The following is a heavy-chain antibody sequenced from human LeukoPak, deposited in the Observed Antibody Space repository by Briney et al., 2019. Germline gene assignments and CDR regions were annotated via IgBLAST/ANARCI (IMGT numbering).Heavy chain of an antibody. V-gene: IGHV3-23*01. CDR3: AKPLSPYYYDGSGYLGPEYFQH. D-gene: IGHD3-22*01. CDR2: ISAGGDSP. Sequence: GGSLRLSCAASGFTFSSYAMSWVRQAPGQGLEWVSAISAGGDSPYYADSVQGRFSISRDNSKNTPYLQMNSLRAEDTAVYYCAKPLSPYYYDGSGYLGPEYFQHWGQGTLVTVSS. CDR1: GFTFSSYA. J-gene: IGHJ1*01.